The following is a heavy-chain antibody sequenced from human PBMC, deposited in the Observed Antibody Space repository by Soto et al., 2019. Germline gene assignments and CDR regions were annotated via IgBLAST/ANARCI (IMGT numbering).Heavy chain of an antibody. D-gene: IGHD1-26*01. CDR2: ITGSGTT. CDR1: GFTFSDYG. CDR3: AKDYLRWAQP. V-gene: IGHV3-23*01. Sequence: EVQLLESGGGLEQPGGSLRLSCAASGFTFSDYGMSWVRQSPGKGLEWVSAITGSGTTFYADSVKGRFTISRDNSKNTLYLQINSLRAEVTAVYYCAKDYLRWAQPWGQGTLVTVSS. J-gene: IGHJ5*02.